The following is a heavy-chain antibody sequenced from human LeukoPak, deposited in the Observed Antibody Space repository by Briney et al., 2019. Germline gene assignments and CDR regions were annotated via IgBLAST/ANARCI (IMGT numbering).Heavy chain of an antibody. CDR3: ARDLGSSGWADWYFDL. CDR2: IIPIFGTA. J-gene: IGHJ2*01. CDR1: GGTFSSYA. V-gene: IGHV1-69*13. D-gene: IGHD6-19*01. Sequence: SVKVSCKASGGTFSSYAISWVRQAPGQGLEWMGGIIPIFGTANYAQKFQGRVTITADESTSTAYMELSSLRSEDTAVYYCARDLGSSGWADWYFDLWGRGPLVTVSS.